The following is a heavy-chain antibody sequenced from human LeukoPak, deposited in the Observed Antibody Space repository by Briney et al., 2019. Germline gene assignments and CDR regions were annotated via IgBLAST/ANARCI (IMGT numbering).Heavy chain of an antibody. CDR2: INPNSGGT. D-gene: IGHD6-13*01. V-gene: IGHV1-2*04. J-gene: IGHJ4*02. CDR1: GYTFTGYY. CDR3: AREGSSPPRYAY. Sequence: ASVKVSCKASGYTFTGYYMHWVRQAPGQGLEWMGWINPNSGGTNYAQKFQGWVTMTRDTSISTAYMELSSLRSEDTAVYYCAREGSSPPRYAYWGQGTLVTVSS.